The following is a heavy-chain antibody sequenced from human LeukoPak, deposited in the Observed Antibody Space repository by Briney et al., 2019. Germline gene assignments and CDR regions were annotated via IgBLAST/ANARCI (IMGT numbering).Heavy chain of an antibody. CDR3: ARDVGYCSGGSCYPPYGMDV. CDR2: IIPIFGIA. Sequence: GSSVKVSCKASGGTFSSYAISWVRQAPGQGLEWMGRIIPIFGIANYAQKFQGRVTITADKSTSTAYVELSSLRSEDTAVYYCARDVGYCSGGSCYPPYGMDVWGQGTTVTVSS. V-gene: IGHV1-69*04. D-gene: IGHD2-15*01. J-gene: IGHJ6*02. CDR1: GGTFSSYA.